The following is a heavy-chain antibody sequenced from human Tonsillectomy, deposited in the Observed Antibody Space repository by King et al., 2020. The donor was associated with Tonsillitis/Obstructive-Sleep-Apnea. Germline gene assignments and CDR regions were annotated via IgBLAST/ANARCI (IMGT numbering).Heavy chain of an antibody. D-gene: IGHD3-16*01. CDR3: ARLGSIWGSYGVAVAY. CDR2: IYPGDSDT. J-gene: IGHJ4*02. CDR1: GYSFTSYW. Sequence: VQLVESGAEVKKPGESLKISCKGSGYSFTSYWIGWVRQMPGKGLEWLGIIYPGDSDTSYSPSFQGQVTISADKSISTAYLQWSSLKASDTAMYYCARLGSIWGSYGVAVAYWGQGTLVTVSS. V-gene: IGHV5-51*01.